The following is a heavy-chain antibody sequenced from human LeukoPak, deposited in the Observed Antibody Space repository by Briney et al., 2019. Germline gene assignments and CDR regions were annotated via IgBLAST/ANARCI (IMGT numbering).Heavy chain of an antibody. CDR3: TRGQDGYDDY. D-gene: IGHD5-24*01. CDR2: LYVSEST. Sequence: SETLSLTCTASGDSISGYYWNWFRQPAGKGLEWIGRLYVSESTNYNPSLKSRVTMSVDTSKNQFSLEMSSVTAADTAVYYCTRGQDGYDDYWGQGTLVTVSS. J-gene: IGHJ4*02. V-gene: IGHV4-4*07. CDR1: GDSISGYY.